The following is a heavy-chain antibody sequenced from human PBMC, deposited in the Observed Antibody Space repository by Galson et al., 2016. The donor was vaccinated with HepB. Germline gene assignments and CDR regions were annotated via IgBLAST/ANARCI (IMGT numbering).Heavy chain of an antibody. D-gene: IGHD1-14*01. CDR2: INQDGGEK. CDR3: ANHRG. Sequence: CAASGFTFSSHWMHWVRQAPGKGLEWVANINQDGGEKYYVDSVKGRFTISRDNAKNSLYLQMNSLRAEDTAVFYCANHRGWGQGTLVTVSS. V-gene: IGHV3-7*03. CDR1: GFTFSSHW. J-gene: IGHJ4*02.